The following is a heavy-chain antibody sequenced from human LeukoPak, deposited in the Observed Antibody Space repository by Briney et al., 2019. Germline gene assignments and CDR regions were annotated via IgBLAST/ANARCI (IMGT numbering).Heavy chain of an antibody. Sequence: SETLSLTCTVSGGSISSGGSYWSWIRQPPGKGLEWIGEIHHSGSTNYNPSLKSRITISVDTSKNQFSLKLSSVTAADTAVYYCAGTYGSGSYIDYWGQGTLVTVSS. V-gene: IGHV4-39*07. J-gene: IGHJ4*02. D-gene: IGHD3-10*01. CDR2: IHHSGST. CDR3: AGTYGSGSYIDY. CDR1: GGSISSGGSY.